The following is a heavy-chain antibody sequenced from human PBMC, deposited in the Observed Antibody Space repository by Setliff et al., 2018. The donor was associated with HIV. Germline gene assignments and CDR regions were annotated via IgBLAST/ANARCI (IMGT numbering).Heavy chain of an antibody. J-gene: IGHJ1*01. CDR2: IYYTGST. D-gene: IGHD3-22*01. CDR3: AGVNYYDASGLRAEYFQL. Sequence: PSETLSLTCTVSGASINSYFWSWIRQPPGKGPEWLGYIYYTGSTNYNPALESRITMSVDTSKNQFSLTLKSVTAADTGVYYCAGVNYYDASGLRAEYFQLWGQGTQVTVPS. CDR1: GASINSYF. V-gene: IGHV4-59*01.